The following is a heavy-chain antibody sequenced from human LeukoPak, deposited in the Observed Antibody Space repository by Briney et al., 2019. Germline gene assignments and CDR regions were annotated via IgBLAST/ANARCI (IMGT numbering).Heavy chain of an antibody. CDR2: IRNKANSYTT. CDR3: ARDSTSHWGPWDY. V-gene: IGHV3-72*01. CDR1: GFTFSDHY. D-gene: IGHD2-2*01. J-gene: IGHJ4*02. Sequence: PGGSLRLSCAASGFTFSDHYMDWVRQAPGKGLEWVGRIRNKANSYTTEYAASVKGRFTISRDDSKNSLYLQMNSLRAEDTAVYYCARDSTSHWGPWDYWGQGTLVTVSS.